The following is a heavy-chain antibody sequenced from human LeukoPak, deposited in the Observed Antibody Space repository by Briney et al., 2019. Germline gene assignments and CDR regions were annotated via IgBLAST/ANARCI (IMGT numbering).Heavy chain of an antibody. D-gene: IGHD2-2*01. CDR2: ISAYNGNT. CDR1: GYTFTSYG. CDR3: ARDWRYCSSTSCYQYYYYMDV. Sequence: GASVKVSCKASGYTFTSYGISWVRQAPGQGLEWMGWISAYNGNTNYAQKLQGRVTMTTDTSTSTAYMELRSLRSDDTAVYYCARDWRYCSSTSCYQYYYYMDVWGKGTTVTVSS. J-gene: IGHJ6*03. V-gene: IGHV1-18*01.